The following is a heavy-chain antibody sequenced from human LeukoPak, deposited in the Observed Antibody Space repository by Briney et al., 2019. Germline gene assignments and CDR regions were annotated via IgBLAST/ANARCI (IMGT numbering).Heavy chain of an antibody. Sequence: PGGSLRLSCAASGFTFSSYAMSWVRQAPGKGLEWVSAISASGGSTSYADSVKGRFTISRDNSKNTLYLQMNSLRAEDTAVYYCAKDHQYGTMVRGVINPFDYWGQGTLVTVSS. V-gene: IGHV3-23*01. CDR2: ISASGGST. J-gene: IGHJ4*02. CDR3: AKDHQYGTMVRGVINPFDY. D-gene: IGHD3-10*01. CDR1: GFTFSSYA.